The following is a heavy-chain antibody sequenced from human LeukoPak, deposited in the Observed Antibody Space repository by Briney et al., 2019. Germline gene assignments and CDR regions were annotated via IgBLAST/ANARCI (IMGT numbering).Heavy chain of an antibody. Sequence: GGSLRLSCAASGFTFSSYNMNWVRQAPGKGLEWASSISSSSDYIYYADSVKGRFTISRDNAKNSLYLQMKSLRAEDTAVYYCARGKTSQNIVTRKTYNWFDPWGQGTLVTVSS. D-gene: IGHD2/OR15-2a*01. CDR1: GFTFSSYN. J-gene: IGHJ5*02. CDR3: ARGKTSQNIVTRKTYNWFDP. CDR2: ISSSSDYI. V-gene: IGHV3-21*01.